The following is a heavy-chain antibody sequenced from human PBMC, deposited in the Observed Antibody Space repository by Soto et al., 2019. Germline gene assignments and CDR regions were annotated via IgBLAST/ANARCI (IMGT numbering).Heavy chain of an antibody. CDR1: GFTFSSYS. V-gene: IGHV3-21*04. Sequence: GGSLRLSCAASGFTFSSYSMNWVRQAPGKGLEWVSSISSSSSYIYYADSVKGRSIISRDNAKNSLYLQMNSLRAEDTAVYYCATQGRIDYWGQGTLVTVSS. CDR2: ISSSSSYI. CDR3: ATQGRIDY. J-gene: IGHJ4*02.